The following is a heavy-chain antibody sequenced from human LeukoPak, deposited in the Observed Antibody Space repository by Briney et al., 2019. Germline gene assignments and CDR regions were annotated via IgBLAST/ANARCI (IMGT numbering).Heavy chain of an antibody. V-gene: IGHV4-39*02. J-gene: IGHJ4*02. CDR1: GVSISSSNSY. CDR2: IYYSGNT. D-gene: IGHD1-26*01. CDR3: AREGGEWELLRTFDY. Sequence: SETLSLTCTVSGVSISSSNSYWGWIRQPPGKGLEWIGSIYYSGNTYYNASLKSQVSISIDTSKNQFSLRLTSVTAADTAVYYCAREGGEWELLRTFDYWGQGTLVTVPS.